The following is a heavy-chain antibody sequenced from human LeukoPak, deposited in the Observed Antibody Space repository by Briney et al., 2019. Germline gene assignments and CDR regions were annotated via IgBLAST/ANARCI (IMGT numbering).Heavy chain of an antibody. CDR1: GGSISSYY. J-gene: IGHJ6*03. V-gene: IGHV4-59*08. Sequence: PSETLSLTCTVSGGSISSYYWSWIRQPPRKGLEWIGYIDYSGSTNYNPSLKSRVTISVGTSKNQFPLKLTSVTAADTAVYYCARRRTTGLSGYMDVWGKGTTVTVSS. CDR2: IDYSGST. CDR3: ARRRTTGLSGYMDV. D-gene: IGHD2-2*01.